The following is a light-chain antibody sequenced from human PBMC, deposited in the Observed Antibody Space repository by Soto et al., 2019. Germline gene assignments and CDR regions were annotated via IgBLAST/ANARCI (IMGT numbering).Light chain of an antibody. CDR2: VGTGGSVG. J-gene: IGLJ7*01. CDR1: SGYSNYK. Sequence: QPVLTQPPSASASLGASVTLTCTLSSGYSNYKVDWYQQRPGKGPRFVVRVGTGGSVGSKGDGIPDRFSVLGSGLNRFLTIKNIQEEDESDFHCGADHGSGSNFVYVFGGGTQLTVL. CDR3: GADHGSGSNFVYV. V-gene: IGLV9-49*01.